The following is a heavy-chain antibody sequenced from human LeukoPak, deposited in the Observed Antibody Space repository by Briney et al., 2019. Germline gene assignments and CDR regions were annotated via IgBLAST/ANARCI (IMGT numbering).Heavy chain of an antibody. D-gene: IGHD1-26*01. CDR1: GYTFTGYY. CDR2: FDPEDGET. V-gene: IGHV1-24*01. CDR3: VNSGSYSAFDI. J-gene: IGHJ3*02. Sequence: GASVKVSCKASGYTFTGYYMHWVRQAPGKGLEWMGGFDPEDGETIYAQKFQGRVTMTEDTSTDTAYMELSSLRPEDTAVYYCVNSGSYSAFDIWGQGTMVTVSS.